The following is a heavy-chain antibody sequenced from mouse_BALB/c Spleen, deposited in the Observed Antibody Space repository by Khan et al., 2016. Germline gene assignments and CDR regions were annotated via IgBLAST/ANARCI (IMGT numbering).Heavy chain of an antibody. CDR3: VRDTPFAY. J-gene: IGHJ3*01. V-gene: IGHV10S3*01. CDR2: IRSKSNNYAT. Sequence: VQLVETGGGLVQPRGSLKLSCAASGFTFNTNAMNWVRQAPGKGLEWVSRIRSKSNNYATYYADSVQDRFTISRDDSQSMLYLQMNNLKTEDTAMYYCVRDTPFAYWGQGTLVTVSA. CDR1: GFTFNTNA.